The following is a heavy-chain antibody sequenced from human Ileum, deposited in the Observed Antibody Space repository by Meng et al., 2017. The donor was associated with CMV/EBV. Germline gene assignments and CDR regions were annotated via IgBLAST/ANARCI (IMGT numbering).Heavy chain of an antibody. Sequence: CPVSDGSISCINYYWRWLRQPPGKGLEWIGNIYYGGGTHYSPSLRSRVTIAVDTSKNQFSLKFNYVTAADTAVYYCLCYTDGWTRDYWGQGTLVTVSS. CDR2: IYYGGGT. D-gene: IGHD3-16*02. J-gene: IGHJ4*02. CDR1: DGSISCINYY. CDR3: LCYTDGWTRDY. V-gene: IGHV4-39*01.